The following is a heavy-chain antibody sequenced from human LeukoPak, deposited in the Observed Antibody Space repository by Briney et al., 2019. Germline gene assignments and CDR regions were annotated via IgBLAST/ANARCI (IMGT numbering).Heavy chain of an antibody. V-gene: IGHV3-23*01. D-gene: IGHD3-3*01. CDR1: GFTFSSYA. CDR2: ISGSGGST. J-gene: IGHJ4*02. Sequence: GGSLRLSCAASGFTFSSYAMNWVRQAPGKGLEWVSAISGSGGSTYYADSVKGRFTISRDNSKNTLYLQMNSLRAEDTAVYYCAKDLGFWSGYHTSNFDYWGQGTLVTVSS. CDR3: AKDLGFWSGYHTSNFDY.